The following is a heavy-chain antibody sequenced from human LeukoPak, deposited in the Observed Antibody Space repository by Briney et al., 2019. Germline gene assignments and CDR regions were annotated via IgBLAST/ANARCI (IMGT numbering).Heavy chain of an antibody. J-gene: IGHJ4*02. CDR2: IRYDGINK. V-gene: IGHV3-30*02. D-gene: IGHD3-16*01. CDR1: GFTFSSYG. Sequence: GGSLRLSCAASGFTFSSYGMHWVRQAPGKGLEWVAFIRYDGINKYYADSVKGRFTISRDNPKNTVYLQMNSLRAEDTAVYYCARGLGGQIDYWGQGTLVTVSS. CDR3: ARGLGGQIDY.